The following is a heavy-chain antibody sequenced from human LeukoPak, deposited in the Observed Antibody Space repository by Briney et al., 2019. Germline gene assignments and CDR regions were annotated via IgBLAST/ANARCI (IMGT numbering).Heavy chain of an antibody. CDR1: GYTFTGYY. CDR3: ARGAMIVVVITNEGFDP. CDR2: INPNSGDT. J-gene: IGHJ5*02. V-gene: IGHV1-2*02. Sequence: ASVKVSCKASGYTFTGYYMHWVRQAPGQGLEWMGWINPNSGDTNYAQKFQGRVTMTRDTSISTAYMELSRLRSDDTAVYYCARGAMIVVVITNEGFDPWGQGTLVTVSS. D-gene: IGHD3-22*01.